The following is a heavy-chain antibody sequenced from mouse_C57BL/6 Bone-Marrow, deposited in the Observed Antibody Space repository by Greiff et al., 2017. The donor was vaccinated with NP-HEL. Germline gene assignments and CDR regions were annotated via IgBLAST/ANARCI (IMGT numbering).Heavy chain of an antibody. CDR3: ARELRLREDWFAY. CDR2: IYPRSGNT. J-gene: IGHJ3*01. Sequence: VQLQQSGAELARPGASVKLSCKASGYTFTSYGISWVKQRTGQGLEWIGEIYPRSGNTYYNEKFKGKATLTADKSSSTAYMELRRLTSEDSAVYFCARELRLREDWFAYWGQGTLVTVSA. D-gene: IGHD3-2*02. CDR1: GYTFTSYG. V-gene: IGHV1-81*01.